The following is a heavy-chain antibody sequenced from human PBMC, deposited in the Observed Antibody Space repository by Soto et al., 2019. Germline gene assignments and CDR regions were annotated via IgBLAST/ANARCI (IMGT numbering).Heavy chain of an antibody. J-gene: IGHJ4*02. Sequence: QVHLVQSGAELKKAGSSVKVSCQAFGDTCRDYAFSWVRQAPGQGLEGMGGIFPFWSSTNYAQQFQDRVTITADESTNAVYLELNRLTFGDTAVYYCASDHLRCGSLGEVLTENYFDYWGQGTLVTVSS. D-gene: IGHD3-3*01. CDR1: GDTCRDYA. CDR3: ASDHLRCGSLGEVLTENYFDY. V-gene: IGHV1-69*12. CDR2: IFPFWSST.